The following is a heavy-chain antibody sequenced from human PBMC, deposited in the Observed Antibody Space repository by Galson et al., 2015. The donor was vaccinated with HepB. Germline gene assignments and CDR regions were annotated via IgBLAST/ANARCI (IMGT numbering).Heavy chain of an antibody. CDR2: VNQDGSET. J-gene: IGHJ3*02. Sequence: SLRLSCAASGFSFRSYWMTWVRQAPGKGLEWVANVNQDGSETRYVDSVRGRFTISRDNAKNSLYLQMNSLRAEDTAVYYCARFLAVAALDIWGQGTMVTVSS. V-gene: IGHV3-7*03. CDR1: GFSFRSYW. D-gene: IGHD2-15*01. CDR3: ARFLAVAALDI.